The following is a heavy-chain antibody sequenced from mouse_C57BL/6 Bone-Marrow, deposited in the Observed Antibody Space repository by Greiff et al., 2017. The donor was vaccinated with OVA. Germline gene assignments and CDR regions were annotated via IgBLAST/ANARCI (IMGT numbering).Heavy chain of an antibody. CDR1: GYSITSGYY. Sequence: EVKLVESGPGLVKPSQSLSLTCSVTGYSITSGYYWNWIRQFPGNKLEWMGYISYDGSNNYNPSLKNRISITRDTSKNQFFLKLNSVTTEDTATYYCQYSNYSAWFAYWGQGTLVTVSA. D-gene: IGHD2-5*01. J-gene: IGHJ3*01. CDR3: QYSNYSAWFAY. CDR2: ISYDGSN. V-gene: IGHV3-6*01.